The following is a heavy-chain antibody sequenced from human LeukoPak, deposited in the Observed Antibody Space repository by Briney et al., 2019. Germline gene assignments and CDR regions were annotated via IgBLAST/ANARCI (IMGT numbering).Heavy chain of an antibody. V-gene: IGHV3-23*01. CDR2: ISGSGGST. CDR3: ARDGADNSGYHFGSL. Sequence: GGSLRLSCAASGFTFSSYAMSWVRQVPGKGLEWVSAISGSGGSTYYADSAKGRFTISSDNSKNTLYLQMNSLRVEDTAVYYCARDGADNSGYHFGSLWGQGTMVTVSS. J-gene: IGHJ3*01. CDR1: GFTFSSYA. D-gene: IGHD3-22*01.